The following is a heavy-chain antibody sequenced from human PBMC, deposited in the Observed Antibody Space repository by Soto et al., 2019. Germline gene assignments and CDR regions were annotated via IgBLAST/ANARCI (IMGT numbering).Heavy chain of an antibody. J-gene: IGHJ5*02. CDR1: GFSLSTSGVG. CDR3: AQTLWFGDQNWFDP. Sequence: SGPTLVNPTQTLTLTCTFSGFSLSTSGVGVGWIRQPPGKALEWLALIYWDDDKRYSPSLKSRLTITKDTSKNQVVLTMTNMDPLDTATFFFAQTLWFGDQNWFDPWGQGTLVTVSS. CDR2: IYWDDDK. D-gene: IGHD3-10*01. V-gene: IGHV2-5*02.